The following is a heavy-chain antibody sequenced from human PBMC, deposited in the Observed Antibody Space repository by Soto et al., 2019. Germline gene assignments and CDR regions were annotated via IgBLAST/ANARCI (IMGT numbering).Heavy chain of an antibody. J-gene: IGHJ3*02. V-gene: IGHV1-46*01. Sequence: ASVKVSCKASGYTFTSYYMHWVRQAPGQGLEWMGIINPSGGSTSYAQKFQGRVTMTRDTSTSTVYMELSSLRSEDTAVYYCASGYCSGGSCYVSANDAFDIWGQGTMVTVS. CDR1: GYTFTSYY. D-gene: IGHD2-15*01. CDR2: INPSGGST. CDR3: ASGYCSGGSCYVSANDAFDI.